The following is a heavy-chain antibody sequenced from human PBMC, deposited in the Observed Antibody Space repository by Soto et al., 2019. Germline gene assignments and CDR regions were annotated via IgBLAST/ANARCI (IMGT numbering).Heavy chain of an antibody. V-gene: IGHV4-39*01. D-gene: IGHD3-3*01. CDR1: GGSISSSSYY. Sequence: QLQLQESGPGLVEPSETLSLTCTVSGGSISSSSYYWGWIRQPPGKGLEWIGSIYYSGSTYYNPSLKSRVTISVDTSKNQFSLKLSSVTAADTAVYYCARRRLDDFWSGYCFDYWGQGTLVTVSS. CDR2: IYYSGST. CDR3: ARRRLDDFWSGYCFDY. J-gene: IGHJ4*02.